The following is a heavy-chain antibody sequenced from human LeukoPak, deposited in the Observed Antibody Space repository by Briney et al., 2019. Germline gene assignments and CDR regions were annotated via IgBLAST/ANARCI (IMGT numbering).Heavy chain of an antibody. D-gene: IGHD3-10*01. CDR3: ARDRKSLWFGDGWFDP. Sequence: GGSLRLSCAASGFTFSSYGMSWVRQAPGKGLEWVSAISGSGGSTYYADSVKGRFTISRDNSKNTLYLQMNSLRAEDTAVYYCARDRKSLWFGDGWFDPWGQGTLVTVSS. J-gene: IGHJ5*02. CDR1: GFTFSSYG. CDR2: ISGSGGST. V-gene: IGHV3-23*01.